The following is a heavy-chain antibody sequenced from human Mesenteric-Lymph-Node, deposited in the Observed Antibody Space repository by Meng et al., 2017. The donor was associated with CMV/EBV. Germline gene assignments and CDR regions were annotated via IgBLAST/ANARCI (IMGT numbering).Heavy chain of an antibody. CDR3: VQALRLGELSFLR. V-gene: IGHV3-23*01. J-gene: IGHJ4*02. CDR2: TSGSGGST. D-gene: IGHD3-16*02. Sequence: GGSLRLSCAASGFTFSNFAMSWVRQAPGKGLEWISATSGSGGSTYYADFVRGRFTVSRDNSVNTLCLQMKSLRAGDTATYYCVQALRLGELSFLRWGQGALVTVSS. CDR1: GFTFSNFA.